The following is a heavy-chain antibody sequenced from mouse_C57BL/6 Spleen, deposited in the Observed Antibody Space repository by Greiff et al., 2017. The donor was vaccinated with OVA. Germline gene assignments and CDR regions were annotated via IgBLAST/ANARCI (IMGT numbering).Heavy chain of an antibody. CDR2: INYDGSST. CDR1: GFTFSDYY. V-gene: IGHV5-16*01. D-gene: IGHD3-2*02. J-gene: IGHJ2*01. CDR3: ARQLRFPDYFDY. Sequence: EVHLVESEGGLVQPGSSMKLSCTASGFTFSDYYMAWVRQVPEKGLEWVANINYDGSSTYYLDSLKSRFIISRDNAKNILYLQMSSLKSEDSATYYCARQLRFPDYFDYWGQGTTLTVSS.